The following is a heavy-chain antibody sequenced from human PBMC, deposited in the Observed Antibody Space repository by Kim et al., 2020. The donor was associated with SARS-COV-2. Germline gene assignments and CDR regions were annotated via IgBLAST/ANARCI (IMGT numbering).Heavy chain of an antibody. J-gene: IGHJ6*02. CDR1: GFTFSNYG. CDR2: IWYSGSNE. V-gene: IGHV3-33*01. D-gene: IGHD7-27*01. CDR3: ARISSTWGGMDV. Sequence: GGSLRLSCAASGFTFSNYGMHWVRQAPGKGLEWVAVIWYSGSNENYADSVKGRFTTSRDNSKNTLYLRMNSLRAEDTAVYYRARISSTWGGMDVWGQGTT.